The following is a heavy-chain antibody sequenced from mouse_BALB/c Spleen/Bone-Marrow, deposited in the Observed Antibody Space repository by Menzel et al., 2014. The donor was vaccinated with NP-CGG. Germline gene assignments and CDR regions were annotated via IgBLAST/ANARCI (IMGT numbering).Heavy chain of an antibody. Sequence: VQLQGAGAELARPGASVKMSCKASGYTFTSYTMHWVKQRPGQGLEWIGYINPSSGYTNYNQKFKDKATLTADKSSSTAYMQLSSLTSEDSAVYYCARPKGFALDYWGQVTSLTASS. CDR1: GYTFTSYT. CDR3: ARPKGFALDY. J-gene: IGHJ2*02. V-gene: IGHV1-4*01. CDR2: INPSSGYT.